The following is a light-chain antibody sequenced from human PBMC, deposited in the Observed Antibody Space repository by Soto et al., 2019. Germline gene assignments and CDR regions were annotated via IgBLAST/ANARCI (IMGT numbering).Light chain of an antibody. V-gene: IGKV1-12*01. CDR2: AAS. Sequence: DIQMTQSPSSVSASVGDRVTITCRASQDISSWLAWYQQKPGNAPKVLIFAASTLQRGVPSRFSGSGSGTDFTLTISSLQPEDFATYFWQQADSFPLTFGGGTKV. J-gene: IGKJ4*01. CDR3: QQADSFPLT. CDR1: QDISSW.